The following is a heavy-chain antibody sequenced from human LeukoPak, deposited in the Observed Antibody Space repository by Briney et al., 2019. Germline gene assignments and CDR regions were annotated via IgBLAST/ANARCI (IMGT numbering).Heavy chain of an antibody. V-gene: IGHV1-8*01. J-gene: IGHJ1*01. CDR2: MNPNSGNT. CDR3: ARDSSSGWYAYFQH. D-gene: IGHD6-19*01. CDR1: GYTFTSYD. Sequence: GASVKVSCKASGYTFTSYDINWVRQATGQGLEWMGWMNPNSGNTGYAQKFQGRVTMTRNTSISTAYMELSRLRSDDTAVYYCARDSSSGWYAYFQHWGQGTLVTVSS.